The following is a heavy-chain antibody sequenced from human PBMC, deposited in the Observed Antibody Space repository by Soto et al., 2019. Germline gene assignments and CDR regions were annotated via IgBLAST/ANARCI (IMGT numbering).Heavy chain of an antibody. Sequence: PGGSLRLSCAASGFTFSSYAMSWVRPAPGKGLEWVSAISGSGGSTYYADSVKGRFTISRDNSKNTLYLEMNSLRAEDTAVYYCAKGKYSGSYFDYWGQGTLVTVSS. J-gene: IGHJ4*02. CDR3: AKGKYSGSYFDY. CDR2: ISGSGGST. V-gene: IGHV3-23*01. CDR1: GFTFSSYA. D-gene: IGHD1-26*01.